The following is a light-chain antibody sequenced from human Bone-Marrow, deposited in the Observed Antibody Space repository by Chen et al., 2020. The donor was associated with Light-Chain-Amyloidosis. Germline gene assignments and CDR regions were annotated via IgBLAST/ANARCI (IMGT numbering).Light chain of an antibody. CDR3: QSADSSVTYGVI. CDR2: RDT. V-gene: IGLV3-25*03. CDR1: DLPTKY. J-gene: IGLJ2*01. Sequence: SYELTQPPSVSVSPGQTARITCSGDDLPTKYAYWYQQKPGQAPVLVIHRDTERPSGISERFSGSSSGTTATLTISGVQAEDEADYHCQSADSSVTYGVIFGGGTKLTVL.